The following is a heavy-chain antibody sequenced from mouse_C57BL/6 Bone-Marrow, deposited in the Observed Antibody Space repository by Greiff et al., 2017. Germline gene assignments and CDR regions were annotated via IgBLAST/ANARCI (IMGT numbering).Heavy chain of an antibody. CDR1: GYSITSGYY. CDR2: ISYDGSN. J-gene: IGHJ2*01. D-gene: IGHD2-5*01. V-gene: IGHV3-6*01. Sequence: EVKLQESGPGLVKPSQSLSLTCSVTGYSITSGYYWNWIRQFPGNKLEWMGYISYDGSNNYNPSLKNRISITRDTSKNQFFLKLNSVTTEDTATYYCARGGYYSKGNYFDYWGQGTTLTVSS. CDR3: ARGGYYSKGNYFDY.